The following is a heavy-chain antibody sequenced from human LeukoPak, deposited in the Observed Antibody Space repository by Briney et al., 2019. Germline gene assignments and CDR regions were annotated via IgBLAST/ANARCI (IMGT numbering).Heavy chain of an antibody. CDR3: ARDPEYLTAFDI. J-gene: IGHJ3*02. V-gene: IGHV3-33*01. D-gene: IGHD2/OR15-2a*01. Sequence: GGSLRLSCATSGFTFSSYGMHWVRQAPGKGLEWVAVIWYDGSNKYYADSVKGRFTISRDNSKNTLYLQMNSLRAEDTAVYYCARDPEYLTAFDIWGQGTMVTVSS. CDR2: IWYDGSNK. CDR1: GFTFSSYG.